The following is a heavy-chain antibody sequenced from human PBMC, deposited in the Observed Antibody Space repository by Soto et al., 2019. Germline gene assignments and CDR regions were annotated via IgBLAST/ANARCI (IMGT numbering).Heavy chain of an antibody. CDR3: AKAGPSGYSSSRGYFDY. Sequence: GGSLRLSCAASGFTFSGSAMHWVRQASGKGLEWVGRIRSKANSYATAYAASVKGRFTISRDDSKNTAYLQMNSLKTEDTAVYYCAKAGPSGYSSSRGYFDYWGQGTLVTVSS. V-gene: IGHV3-73*01. CDR1: GFTFSGSA. J-gene: IGHJ4*02. CDR2: IRSKANSYAT. D-gene: IGHD6-13*01.